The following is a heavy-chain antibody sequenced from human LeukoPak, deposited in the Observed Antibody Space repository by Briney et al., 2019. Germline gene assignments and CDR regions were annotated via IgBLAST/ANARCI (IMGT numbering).Heavy chain of an antibody. D-gene: IGHD2-2*01. CDR2: ISSSSSYI. Sequence: PGGSLGLSCAASGFTFSSYSMNWVRQAPGKGLEWVSSISSSSSYIYYADSVKGRFTISRDNAKNSLYLQMNSLRAEDTAVYYCARYCSSTSCYYEDYGMDVWGQGTTVTVSS. CDR3: ARYCSSTSCYYEDYGMDV. V-gene: IGHV3-21*01. CDR1: GFTFSSYS. J-gene: IGHJ6*02.